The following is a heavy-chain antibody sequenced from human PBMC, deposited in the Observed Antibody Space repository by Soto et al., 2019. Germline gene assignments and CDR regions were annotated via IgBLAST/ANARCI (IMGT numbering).Heavy chain of an antibody. CDR1: GYTFTNYA. D-gene: IGHD3-16*02. Sequence: QVQLVQSGAEEKKPGASVKVSCKASGYTFTNYAMHWVRQAPGQRLEWMGWINAGNGNTKYSQKFQGRVTITRDTSASPAYMELSSMGSEDTAVYYCARGFALWFDPWGQGTLVTVSS. J-gene: IGHJ5*02. CDR3: ARGFALWFDP. CDR2: INAGNGNT. V-gene: IGHV1-3*05.